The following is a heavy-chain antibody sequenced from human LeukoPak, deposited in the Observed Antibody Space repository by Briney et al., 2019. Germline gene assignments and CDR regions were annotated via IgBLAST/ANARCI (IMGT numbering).Heavy chain of an antibody. CDR3: ARGTQSHFSLYY. CDR1: GGSISSYY. Sequence: SGTLSLTCTVSGGSISSYYWSWIRQPPGKGLEWIGYIYYSGSTNYNPSLKSRVTISVDTSKNQFSLKLSSVTAADTAVYYCARGTQSHFSLYYWGQGTLVTVSS. D-gene: IGHD2/OR15-2a*01. CDR2: IYYSGST. V-gene: IGHV4-59*01. J-gene: IGHJ4*02.